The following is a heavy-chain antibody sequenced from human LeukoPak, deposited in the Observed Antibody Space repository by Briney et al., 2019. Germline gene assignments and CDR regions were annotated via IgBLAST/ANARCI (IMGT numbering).Heavy chain of an antibody. Sequence: GGSVTVSCKASGYTFTGYYMHWVRQAPGQGLEWMGWINPNSGGTNYAQKVKGRVTMTRDTSISTAYMELSRLRSDDTAVYYCARGLSITIFGARGYWRQGTLVTVSS. V-gene: IGHV1-2*02. D-gene: IGHD3-3*01. J-gene: IGHJ4*02. CDR1: GYTFTGYY. CDR3: ARGLSITIFGARGY. CDR2: INPNSGGT.